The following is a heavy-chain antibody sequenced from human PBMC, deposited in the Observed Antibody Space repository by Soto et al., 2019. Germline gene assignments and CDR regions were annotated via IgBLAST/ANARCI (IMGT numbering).Heavy chain of an antibody. CDR3: ARDRLITEGAKIPPDY. CDR1: RFNLKELC. D-gene: IGHD1-20*01. V-gene: IGHV3-23*01. CDR2: ICDSGSYQ. J-gene: IGHJ4*02. Sequence: GALKLPWYPSRFNLKELCKQWDRRAPGQGLEWVSAICDSGSYQYYADLVKGRFTTFRDNSKNTLYLQMNSLGVEDTAVYYCARDRLITEGAKIPPDYWGQGALVTVSS.